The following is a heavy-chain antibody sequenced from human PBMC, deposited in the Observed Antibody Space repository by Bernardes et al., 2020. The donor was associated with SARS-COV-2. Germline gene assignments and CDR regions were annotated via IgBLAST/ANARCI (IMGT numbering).Heavy chain of an antibody. CDR2: ISGGGEAT. CDR3: AKCYDSSGYFPDY. J-gene: IGHJ4*02. V-gene: IGHV3-23*01. CDR1: GLTFGIFA. Sequence: GGSLRLSCAASGLTFGIFAMTWVRQAPGKGLEWVATISGGGEATFYADSVKGRFTISRDNSKNTLYLQMNSLRAEDTAVYYCAKCYDSSGYFPDYWGQGTLVTVSS. D-gene: IGHD3-22*01.